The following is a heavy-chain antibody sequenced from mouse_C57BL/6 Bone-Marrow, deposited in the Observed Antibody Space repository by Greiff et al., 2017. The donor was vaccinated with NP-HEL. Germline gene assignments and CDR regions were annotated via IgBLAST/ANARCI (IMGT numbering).Heavy chain of an antibody. CDR2: IYPGNSDT. Sequence: EVKLVESGTVLARPGASVKMSCKTSGYTFTSYWMHWVKQRPGQGLEWIGAIYPGNSDTSYNQKFKGKAKLTAVTSASTAYMELSSLTNEDSAVYYCTRGDYYDYPFAYWGQGTLVTVSA. CDR1: GYTFTSYW. V-gene: IGHV1-5*01. J-gene: IGHJ3*01. CDR3: TRGDYYDYPFAY. D-gene: IGHD2-4*01.